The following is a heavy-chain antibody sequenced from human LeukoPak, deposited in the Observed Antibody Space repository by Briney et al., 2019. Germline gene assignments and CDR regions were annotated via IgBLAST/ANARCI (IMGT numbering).Heavy chain of an antibody. D-gene: IGHD4-17*01. Sequence: SETLSLTCAVSSYSISSGSYWGWIRQSPGKGLEWVGSIFHSGNSYYNPSLKSRLTMSVDTSKNQFSLKLTSVSAADTALYYCARVTYVDDMLYQYFDYWGQGILVTVSS. CDR3: ARVTYVDDMLYQYFDY. CDR2: IFHSGNS. V-gene: IGHV4-38-2*01. CDR1: SYSISSGSY. J-gene: IGHJ4*02.